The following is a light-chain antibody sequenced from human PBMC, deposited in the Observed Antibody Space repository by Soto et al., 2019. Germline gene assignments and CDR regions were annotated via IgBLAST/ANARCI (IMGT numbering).Light chain of an antibody. CDR3: LLYYGGAQV. CDR2: STS. J-gene: IGLJ2*01. Sequence: QAVVTQEPSLTVSPGGTVTLTCASSTGAVTSGYYPNWFQQKPGQAPRALIYSTSNKYFWTPARFSGSLLGGKAALTLSGVQPEDEADYYCLLYYGGAQVFGGGTKVTVL. CDR1: TGAVTSGYY. V-gene: IGLV7-43*01.